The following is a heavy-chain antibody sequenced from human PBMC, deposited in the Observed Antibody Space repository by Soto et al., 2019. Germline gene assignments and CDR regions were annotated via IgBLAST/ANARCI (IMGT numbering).Heavy chain of an antibody. CDR3: ATLPGITIFGVANRFDY. CDR2: FDPEDGET. D-gene: IGHD3-3*01. J-gene: IGHJ4*02. V-gene: IGHV1-24*01. CDR1: GYTLTELS. Sequence: ASVKVSCKVSGYTLTELSMHWVRQAPGKGLEWMGGFDPEDGETIYAQKFQGRVTMTEDTSTGTAYMELSSLRSEDTAVYYCATLPGITIFGVANRFDYWGQGTLVTVSS.